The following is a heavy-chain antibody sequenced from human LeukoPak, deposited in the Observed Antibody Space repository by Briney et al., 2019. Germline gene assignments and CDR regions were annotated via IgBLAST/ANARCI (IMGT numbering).Heavy chain of an antibody. V-gene: IGHV4-39*01. CDR2: LYYSGTT. CDR1: GGSISSSSYY. CDR3: ARHGWEQQWSRGWFDP. Sequence: SETLSLTCTVSGGSISSSSYYRAWIRQPPGKGLEWIGSLYYSGTTYYNASLKNRVTISVDTSKNQFSLNLGSMTAADTATYYCARHGWEQQWSRGWFDPWGQGALVTVSS. D-gene: IGHD1-26*01. J-gene: IGHJ5*02.